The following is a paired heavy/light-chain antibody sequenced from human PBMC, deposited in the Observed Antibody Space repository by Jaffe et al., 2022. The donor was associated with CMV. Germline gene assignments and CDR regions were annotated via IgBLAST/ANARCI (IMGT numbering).Heavy chain of an antibody. Sequence: QLEESGGGVVQPGRSLRLSCAASGFTFDNYDIHWVRQAPGKGLEWVALISYDGNIKHYADSVKARFTISRDNSKNTAYLQMSGLGAADTAVYYCVRQNDAWAAFDSWGQGTLVTVSS. D-gene: IGHD1-1*01. J-gene: IGHJ4*02. V-gene: IGHV3-33*08. CDR2: ISYDGNIK. CDR3: VRQNDAWAAFDS. CDR1: GFTFDNYD.
Light chain of an antibody. CDR2: EVN. CDR1: SSDVDSYNL. J-gene: IGLJ3*02. Sequence: QSALTQPASVSGSPGQSITISCAVTSSDVDSYNLVSWYQQYPGKAPKLIIYEVNKRPSGISNRFSGSKSGNTASLTISGLQAEDDADYHCCSHGDNTTLRVFGGGTKLTVL. V-gene: IGLV2-23*02. CDR3: CSHGDNTTLRV.